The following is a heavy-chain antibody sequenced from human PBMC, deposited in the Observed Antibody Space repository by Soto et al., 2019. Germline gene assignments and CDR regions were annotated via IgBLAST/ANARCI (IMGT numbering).Heavy chain of an antibody. CDR2: ISYDGSNK. J-gene: IGHJ6*02. D-gene: IGHD4-17*01. CDR3: AKDGYLGSVTTFYYYYGMDV. V-gene: IGHV3-30*18. Sequence: LRLSCAASGFTFSSYGMHWVRQAPGKGLEWVAVISYDGSNKYYADSVKGRFTISRDNSKNTLYLQMNSLRAEDTAVYYCAKDGYLGSVTTFYYYYGMDVWGQGTTVTVSS. CDR1: GFTFSSYG.